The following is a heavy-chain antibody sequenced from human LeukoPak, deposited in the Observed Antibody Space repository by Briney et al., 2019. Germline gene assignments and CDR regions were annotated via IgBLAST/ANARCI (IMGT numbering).Heavy chain of an antibody. Sequence: GGALRLSCAASGFTIGPYAMYWVRQGPGRGLEWVSVIKADGSGTFYADSVRGRFTTSRDHARNSLYLQMNNLRTEDTAVYFCAGSPNWNEAEYYFDHWGPGTLVLVSS. CDR2: IKADGSGT. CDR3: AGSPNWNEAEYYFDH. J-gene: IGHJ4*02. CDR1: GFTIGPYA. V-gene: IGHV3-43*02. D-gene: IGHD1-1*01.